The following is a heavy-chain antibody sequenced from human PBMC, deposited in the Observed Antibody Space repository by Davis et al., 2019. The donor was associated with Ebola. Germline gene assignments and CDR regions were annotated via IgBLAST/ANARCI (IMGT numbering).Heavy chain of an antibody. CDR3: VKALRHGYSGDCRVGD. D-gene: IGHD5-24*01. CDR1: GGFISSDY. CDR2: IFHGGST. Sequence: MPGGSLRLSCTVSGGFISSDYWSWIRQPPGKGLEWTGYIFHGGSTNYNPSLKSRVTISIDRSKNQFPLKLTSVTAADTAVYYCVKALRHGYSGDCRVGDWGQGTLVTVSS. V-gene: IGHV4-59*01. J-gene: IGHJ4*02.